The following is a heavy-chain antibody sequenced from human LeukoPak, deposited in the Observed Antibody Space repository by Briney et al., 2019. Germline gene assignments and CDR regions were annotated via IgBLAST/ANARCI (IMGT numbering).Heavy chain of an antibody. V-gene: IGHV3-48*03. D-gene: IGHD1-26*01. J-gene: IGHJ4*02. CDR1: GFTFSSYE. Sequence: GGSLRLSCVAPGFTFSSYEMIWVRQAPGKGLEWVSYISSSGSAIFYADSVKGRFTISRDNAKNSLYMQMNSLRAEDTAVYYCSRVFRGSSPPTRGYWGQGTLVTVSS. CDR2: ISSSGSAI. CDR3: SRVFRGSSPPTRGY.